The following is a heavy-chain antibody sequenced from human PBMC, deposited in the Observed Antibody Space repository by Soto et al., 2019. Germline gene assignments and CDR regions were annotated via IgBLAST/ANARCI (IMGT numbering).Heavy chain of an antibody. Sequence: ASVKVSCKASGYTFTSYGISWVRQAPGQGLEWMGGIIPIFGKANYAQKLQGRVTITADESTSTAYMELSSLRSDDTAVYYCARKGYNWNDYYYYGMDVWGQGTTVTVSS. CDR1: GYTFTSYG. CDR2: IIPIFGKA. CDR3: ARKGYNWNDYYYYGMDV. D-gene: IGHD1-20*01. J-gene: IGHJ6*02. V-gene: IGHV1-69*13.